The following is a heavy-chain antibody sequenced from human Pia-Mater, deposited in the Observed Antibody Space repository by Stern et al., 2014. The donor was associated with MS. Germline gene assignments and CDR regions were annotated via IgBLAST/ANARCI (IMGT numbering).Heavy chain of an antibody. J-gene: IGHJ5*02. Sequence: DQLVESGGGVVQPGRPLRISCVASGFTLGSCAMHWVRQAPGKGLEWVAGVSYDGSNKYYADSVKGRFTISRDNSQNTLYMQMSSLRPEDTAVYYCAKDRQYLTYFFDHWGQGSLVTVSS. CDR1: GFTLGSCA. CDR3: AKDRQYLTYFFDH. V-gene: IGHV3-30*18. CDR2: VSYDGSNK. D-gene: IGHD2/OR15-2a*01.